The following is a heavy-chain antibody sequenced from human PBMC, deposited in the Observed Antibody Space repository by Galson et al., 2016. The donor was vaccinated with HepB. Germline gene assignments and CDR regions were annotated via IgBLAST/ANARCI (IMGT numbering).Heavy chain of an antibody. D-gene: IGHD3-3*01. Sequence: SLRLSCAASGFTSSSYSMNWVRQAPGKGLEWVSTISGNGGSTYYADSVKGRFTISRDNSKNTLYLQMNSLRAEDTAVYYCAKEGTIFGAVPYGMDVWGQGTTVTVSS. V-gene: IGHV3-23*01. CDR1: GFTSSSYS. J-gene: IGHJ6*02. CDR2: ISGNGGST. CDR3: AKEGTIFGAVPYGMDV.